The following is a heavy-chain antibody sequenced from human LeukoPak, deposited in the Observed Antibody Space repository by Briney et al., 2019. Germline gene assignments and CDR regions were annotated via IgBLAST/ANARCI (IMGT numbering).Heavy chain of an antibody. CDR2: IYHSGST. CDR3: ARERDFWSDPTWFDY. J-gene: IGHJ4*02. V-gene: IGHV4-4*02. D-gene: IGHD3-3*01. Sequence: KPSETLSLTCAVSGGSISSSNWWSWVRQPPGKGLEWIGEIYHSGSTNYNPSLKSRVTISVDKSKNQFSLKLSSVTAADTAVYYCARERDFWSDPTWFDYWGQGTLVTVSS. CDR1: GGSISSSNW.